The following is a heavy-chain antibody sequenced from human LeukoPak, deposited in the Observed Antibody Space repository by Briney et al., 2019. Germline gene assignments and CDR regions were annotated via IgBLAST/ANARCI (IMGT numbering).Heavy chain of an antibody. CDR3: ARDSEVVAGDAFDI. D-gene: IGHD6-19*01. J-gene: IGHJ3*02. V-gene: IGHV1-18*01. CDR2: ISAYNGNT. Sequence: ASVKVSCKASGYTFTSYGISWVRQAPGQGLEWMGWISAYNGNTNYAQKLQGRVTMTTDTSTSTAYMELRSLRADDTAVYYCARDSEVVAGDAFDIWGQGTMVTVSS. CDR1: GYTFTSYG.